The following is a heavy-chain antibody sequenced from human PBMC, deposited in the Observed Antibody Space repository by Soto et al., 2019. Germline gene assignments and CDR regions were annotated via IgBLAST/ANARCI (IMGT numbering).Heavy chain of an antibody. CDR3: AKREGNTYGLFH. Sequence: GGSLRLSCAASGFSFSSYWIHWVRQAPGEGLVWVSRIKTDGSSTDYADSVKGRFTISRDNAKNTLYLQMNSLRAEDTAVYYCAKREGNTYGLFHWGQGTLVTVSS. D-gene: IGHD5-18*01. J-gene: IGHJ4*02. V-gene: IGHV3-74*01. CDR1: GFSFSSYW. CDR2: IKTDGSST.